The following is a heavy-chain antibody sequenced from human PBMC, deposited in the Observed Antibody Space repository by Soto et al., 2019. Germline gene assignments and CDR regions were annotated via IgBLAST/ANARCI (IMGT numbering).Heavy chain of an antibody. V-gene: IGHV1-8*01. CDR3: ARRAETNGWNGFGADKYYFDF. CDR2: MNPNTGNS. J-gene: IGHJ4*02. Sequence: QVQLVQSGAEVRKPGASVKVPCEAPGSTFTSYDTYGVGQATGQGLEWMGWMNPNTGNSGYAQKFQGRVTMTSDTSISTAHMELSSLRSEDTAVYYCARRAETNGWNGFGADKYYFDFWGQGTLVTVSS. D-gene: IGHD1-1*01. CDR1: GSTFTSYD.